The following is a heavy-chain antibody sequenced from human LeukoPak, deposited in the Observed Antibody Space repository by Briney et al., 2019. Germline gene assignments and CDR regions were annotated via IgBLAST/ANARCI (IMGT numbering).Heavy chain of an antibody. V-gene: IGHV3-74*01. CDR3: AKAVLGYCSDGRCYPSYYMDV. CDR2: INSDGSIT. CDR1: GFTFSTYG. J-gene: IGHJ6*03. Sequence: PGGSLRLSCAASGFTFSTYGMSWVRQVPGKGLVWVSRINSDGSITSYADSVKARFTISRDNAKNTLYLQMNSLRAEDTAVYYCAKAVLGYCSDGRCYPSYYMDVWGKGTTVTVSS. D-gene: IGHD2-15*01.